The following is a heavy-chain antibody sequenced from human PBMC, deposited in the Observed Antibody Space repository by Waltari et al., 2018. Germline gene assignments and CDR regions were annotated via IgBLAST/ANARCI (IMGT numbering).Heavy chain of an antibody. J-gene: IGHJ6*03. D-gene: IGHD3-10*01. V-gene: IGHV4-59*01. CDR2: IYYSGST. CDR1: GGSISSYY. CDR3: AREDYYGSGSYSRRYYYYYMDV. Sequence: QVQLQESGPGLVKPSETLSLTCTVSGGSISSYYWSWIRQPPGKGLEWIGYIYYSGSTNDNPSLKSRVTISVDTSKNQCSLKLSSVTAADTAVYYCAREDYYGSGSYSRRYYYYYMDVWGKGTTVTVSS.